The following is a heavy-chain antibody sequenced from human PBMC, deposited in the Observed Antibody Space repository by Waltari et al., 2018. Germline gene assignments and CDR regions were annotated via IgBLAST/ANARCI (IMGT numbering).Heavy chain of an antibody. CDR3: TRVEGRYCSGGSCYYFDY. J-gene: IGHJ4*02. CDR1: GFTFGDYA. CDR2: IRSKAYGGKT. V-gene: IGHV3-49*04. D-gene: IGHD2-15*01. Sequence: EVQLVESGGGLVQPGRSLRLSCTASGFTFGDYAMSWVRQAPGKGLEWVGFIRSKAYGGKTEYAASVKGRFTISRDDSKSIAYLQMNSLKTEDTAVYYCTRVEGRYCSGGSCYYFDYWGQGTLVTVSS.